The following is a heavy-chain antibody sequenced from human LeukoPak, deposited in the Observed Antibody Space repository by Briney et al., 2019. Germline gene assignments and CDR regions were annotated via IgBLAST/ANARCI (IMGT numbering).Heavy chain of an antibody. D-gene: IGHD2-2*01. Sequence: ASVKVSCKASGYTFTGYYMHWVRQAPGQGLEWMGWINPNRGGTNYAQKFQGRVTLTRDTSISPAYMELRSLRSDDTAVYYCARGFQVGYCSSTSCYSEWFDPWGQGTLVTVSS. CDR2: INPNRGGT. V-gene: IGHV1-2*02. CDR3: ARGFQVGYCSSTSCYSEWFDP. J-gene: IGHJ5*02. CDR1: GYTFTGYY.